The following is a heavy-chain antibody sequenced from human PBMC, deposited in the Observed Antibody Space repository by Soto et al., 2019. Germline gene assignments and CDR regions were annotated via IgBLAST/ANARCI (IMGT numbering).Heavy chain of an antibody. Sequence: QVQLQESGPGLVKPSGTLSLTCAVSGVSISSNNWWSWVRQPPGKGLEWIGEMYHTGSTNYNPSLTRRVTISVDKSKTHFPLELNSVTAADTAVYYCARSSRYQYDSSEGNFDYWGQGPLVTVSS. CDR3: ARSSRYQYDSSEGNFDY. CDR2: MYHTGST. D-gene: IGHD3-22*01. J-gene: IGHJ4*02. V-gene: IGHV4-4*02. CDR1: GVSISSNNW.